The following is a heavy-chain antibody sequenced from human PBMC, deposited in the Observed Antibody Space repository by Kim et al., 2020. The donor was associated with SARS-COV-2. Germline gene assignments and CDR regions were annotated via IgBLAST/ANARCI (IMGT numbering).Heavy chain of an antibody. CDR2: IWYDGSNK. V-gene: IGHV3-33*01. J-gene: IGHJ6*02. CDR3: ARESEEQWHLTTLYYYYGMDV. Sequence: GGSLRLSCAASGFTFSSYGMHWVRQAPGKGLEWVAVIWYDGSNKYYADSVKGRFTISRDNSKNTLYLQMNSLRAEDTAVYYCARESEEQWHLTTLYYYYGMDVWGQGTTVTVSS. CDR1: GFTFSSYG. D-gene: IGHD6-19*01.